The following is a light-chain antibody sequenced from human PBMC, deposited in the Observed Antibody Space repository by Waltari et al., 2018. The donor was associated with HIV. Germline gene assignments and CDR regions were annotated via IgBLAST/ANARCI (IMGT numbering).Light chain of an antibody. V-gene: IGLV2-23*02. CDR2: EVS. CDR3: CAYAGSTTYVI. Sequence: QSALTQPASVSGSPGQSITISCTGTSSDAGGYNLVSWYQQHPGKAPKLMIYEVSKRPSRVSNLFSGSKSGNTASLTISGLRAEDEADYYCCAYAGSTTYVIFGGGTKLTVL. J-gene: IGLJ2*01. CDR1: SSDAGGYNL.